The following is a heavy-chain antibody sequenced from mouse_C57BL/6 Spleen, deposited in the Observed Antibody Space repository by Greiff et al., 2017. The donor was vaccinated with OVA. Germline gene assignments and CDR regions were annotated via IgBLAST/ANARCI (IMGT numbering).Heavy chain of an antibody. CDR2: IYPSDSET. J-gene: IGHJ2*01. CDR3: AIYSNYGLFDY. D-gene: IGHD2-5*01. V-gene: IGHV1-61*01. Sequence: VKLQESGAELVRPGSSVKLSCKASGYTFTSYWMDWVKQRPGQGLEWIGNIYPSDSETHYNQKFKDKATLTVDKSSSTAYMQLSSLTSEDSAVYYCAIYSNYGLFDYWGQGTTLTVSS. CDR1: GYTFTSYW.